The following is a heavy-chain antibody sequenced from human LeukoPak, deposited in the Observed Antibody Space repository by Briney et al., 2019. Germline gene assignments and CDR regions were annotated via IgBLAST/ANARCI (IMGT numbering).Heavy chain of an antibody. Sequence: ASVKVSCKASGYTFTSYGISWVRQAPGQGLEWMGWISAYNGDTNYAQKLQGRVTITTDTSTSTAYMELRSLRSDDTAVYYCARGEIMITFGGVIAPFDYWGQGTLVTVSS. CDR1: GYTFTSYG. D-gene: IGHD3-16*02. V-gene: IGHV1-18*01. CDR2: ISAYNGDT. J-gene: IGHJ4*02. CDR3: ARGEIMITFGGVIAPFDY.